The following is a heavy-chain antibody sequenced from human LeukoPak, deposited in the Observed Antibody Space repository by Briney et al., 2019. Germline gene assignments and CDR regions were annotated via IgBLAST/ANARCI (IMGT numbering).Heavy chain of an antibody. J-gene: IGHJ4*02. V-gene: IGHV3-7*04. D-gene: IGHD2-2*01. CDR3: ARDRRCSSTSCYYFDY. Sequence: GSLRLSCAASGFTFSSYWMTKVRQAPGKGLEWVANIKQDGSEKYYVDSVKGRFTTSRDNAKNSLYLQMNSLRAEDTAVYYCARDRRCSSTSCYYFDYWGQGTLVTVSS. CDR1: GFTFSSYW. CDR2: IKQDGSEK.